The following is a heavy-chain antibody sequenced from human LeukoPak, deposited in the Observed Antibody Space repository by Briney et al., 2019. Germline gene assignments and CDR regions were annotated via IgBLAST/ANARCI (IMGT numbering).Heavy chain of an antibody. Sequence: GGSLRLSCAASGFTFSNYWMHWVRQAPGKGLVWVSRINSDGSRTTYADSVKGRFTISRDNSKNTLYLQMNSLRAEDTAVYYCAKGVRYFDWLDYWGQGTLVTVSS. CDR1: GFTFSNYW. CDR3: AKGVRYFDWLDY. D-gene: IGHD3-9*01. V-gene: IGHV3-74*01. CDR2: INSDGSRT. J-gene: IGHJ4*02.